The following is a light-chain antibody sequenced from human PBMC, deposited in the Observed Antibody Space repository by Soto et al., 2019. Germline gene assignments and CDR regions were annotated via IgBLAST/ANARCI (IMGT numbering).Light chain of an antibody. CDR3: LQDYNSPWT. CDR1: QGISNE. Sequence: IQMTKSRSSVSASVGDRRTIACRASQGISNELGWYQQKPGKAPKLLIYAASSLQSGVPARFSGSGSGTDFTLTISSLQPEDFATYYCLQDYNSPWTCGQGTKVDI. V-gene: IGKV1-6*01. CDR2: AAS. J-gene: IGKJ1*01.